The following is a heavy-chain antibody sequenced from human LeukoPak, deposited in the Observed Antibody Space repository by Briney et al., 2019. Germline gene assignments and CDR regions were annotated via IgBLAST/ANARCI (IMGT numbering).Heavy chain of an antibody. J-gene: IGHJ4*02. CDR1: GFTFSSSS. V-gene: IGHV3-21*01. Sequence: GGSLRLSCAASGFTFSSSSMNWVRQAPGKGLEWVSSISSSSSYIYYADSVKGRFTISRDNAKNSLYLQMNSLRAEDTAVYYCAKSDRWFGELFGFFDYWGQGTLVTVSS. CDR3: AKSDRWFGELFGFFDY. CDR2: ISSSSSYI. D-gene: IGHD3-10*01.